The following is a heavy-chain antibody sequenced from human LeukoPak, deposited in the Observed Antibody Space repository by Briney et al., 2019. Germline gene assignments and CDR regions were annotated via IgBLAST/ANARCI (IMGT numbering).Heavy chain of an antibody. CDR1: GGSFRGYY. Sequence: SETLSLTCAVYGGSFRGYYWSWIRQPPGKALEWIGDISHSGTTNYNPSLKSRVTISVDKSMNQFSLKLTSVTAADTAVYYCARNYDFWGQGTLVTVSS. V-gene: IGHV4-34*01. J-gene: IGHJ4*02. D-gene: IGHD3-3*01. CDR2: ISHSGTT. CDR3: ARNYDF.